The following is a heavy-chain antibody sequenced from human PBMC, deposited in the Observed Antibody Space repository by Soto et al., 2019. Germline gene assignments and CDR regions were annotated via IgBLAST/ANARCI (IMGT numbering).Heavy chain of an antibody. Sequence: SVKVSCKASGGTFSSYTISWVRQAPGQGLEWMGRIIPILGIANYAQKFQGRVTITADKSTSTAYMELSSLRSEDTAVYYCAMTYYDILTGYYYYGMDVRGQGTTVTVSS. CDR3: AMTYYDILTGYYYYGMDV. CDR1: GGTFSSYT. CDR2: IIPILGIA. J-gene: IGHJ6*02. D-gene: IGHD3-9*01. V-gene: IGHV1-69*02.